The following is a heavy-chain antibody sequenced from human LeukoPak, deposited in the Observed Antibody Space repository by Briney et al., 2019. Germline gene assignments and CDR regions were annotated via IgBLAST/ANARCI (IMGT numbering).Heavy chain of an antibody. CDR2: ISVYNGHT. J-gene: IGHJ3*01. CDR3: ASGGRWELPRPYAFDV. D-gene: IGHD1-26*01. V-gene: IGHV1-18*01. CDR1: GYTFTSYG. Sequence: GASVKVSCKASGYTFTSYGISWVRQAPGQGLEWLGWISVYNGHTNYAQKLQGRVTTTTDTSTTTAYMELRTLRSDDTAVYCCASGGRWELPRPYAFDVWGQGTVVTVSS.